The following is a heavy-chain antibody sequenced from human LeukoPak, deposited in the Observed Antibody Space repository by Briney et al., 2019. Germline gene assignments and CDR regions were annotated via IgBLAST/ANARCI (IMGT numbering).Heavy chain of an antibody. V-gene: IGHV1-18*01. J-gene: IGHJ4*02. CDR1: GYTFTSYG. Sequence: ASVKVSCKASGYTFTSYGISWVRQAPGQGLEWMGWISAYNGNTNYAQKLQGRVTMTTDTSTSTAYMELRSLRSDETAVYYCARERVDSSGYYPFDYWGQGTLVTVSS. CDR2: ISAYNGNT. CDR3: ARERVDSSGYYPFDY. D-gene: IGHD3-22*01.